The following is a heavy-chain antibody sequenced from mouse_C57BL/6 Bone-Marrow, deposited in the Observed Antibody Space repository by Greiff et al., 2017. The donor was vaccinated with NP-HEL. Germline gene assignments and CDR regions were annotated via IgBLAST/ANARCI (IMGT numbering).Heavy chain of an antibody. V-gene: IGHV5-9-1*02. J-gene: IGHJ3*01. CDR2: ISSGGDYL. CDR3: TRGHYYGSSFAY. CDR1: GFTFSSYA. D-gene: IGHD1-1*01. Sequence: EVHLVESGEGLVKPGGSLKLSCAASGFTFSSYAMSWVRQTPEKRLEWVAYISSGGDYLYYADTVKGRFTISRDNARNTLYLQMSRLKSEDTAMYYCTRGHYYGSSFAYWGQGTLVTVSA.